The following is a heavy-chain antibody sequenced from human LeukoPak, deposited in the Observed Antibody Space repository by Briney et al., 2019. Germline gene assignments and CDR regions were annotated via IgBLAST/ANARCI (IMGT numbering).Heavy chain of an antibody. J-gene: IGHJ4*02. CDR3: AKGFQTYGELSFDV. CDR2: VSGSASNT. Sequence: GGSLRLSCAASGFTFSNYAMSWVRQAPGKGLEWVTTVSGSASNTYYADSVKGRFTISRDNSKTTLYLQMNSLRADDTAVYYCAKGFQTYGELSFDVWGQGTLVAVSS. D-gene: IGHD4-17*01. V-gene: IGHV3-23*01. CDR1: GFTFSNYA.